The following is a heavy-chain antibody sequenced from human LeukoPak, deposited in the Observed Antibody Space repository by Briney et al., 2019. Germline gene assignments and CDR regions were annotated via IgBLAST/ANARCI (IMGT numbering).Heavy chain of an antibody. CDR2: IYYSGST. D-gene: IGHD6-13*01. V-gene: IGHV4-39*01. CDR1: GGSISSSSYY. Sequence: SETLSLTCTVSGGSISSSSYYWGWIRQPPGKGLEWIGSIYYSGSTYYNPSLKSRVTISVDTSKNQFSLKLSSVTAADTAVYYCARLYSSWYLFDYWGQGTLLTVSS. J-gene: IGHJ4*02. CDR3: ARLYSSWYLFDY.